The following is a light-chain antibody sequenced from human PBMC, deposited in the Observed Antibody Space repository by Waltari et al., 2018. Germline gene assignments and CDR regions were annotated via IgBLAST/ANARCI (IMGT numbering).Light chain of an antibody. CDR3: QQYFDSPLT. V-gene: IGKV4-1*01. CDR2: WAS. Sequence: DIVMTQSPDSLAVSLGERATIHCKSSQSVLYSSNNKNYLAWYQQKPGQPPKLLFYWASTRDSGVPARFSGSGSGTDFTLTISSLQAEDAAVYYCQQYFDSPLTFGPGTRVEI. J-gene: IGKJ3*01. CDR1: QSVLYSSNNKNY.